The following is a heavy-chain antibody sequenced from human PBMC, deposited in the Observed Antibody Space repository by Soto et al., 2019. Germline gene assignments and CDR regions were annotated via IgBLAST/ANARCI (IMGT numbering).Heavy chain of an antibody. CDR1: GYTFTDHD. D-gene: IGHD3-9*01. Sequence: ASVKVSCKTSGYTFTDHDINWVRQAPGQGLEWMGWVSPDSGNAGYAQQFQGRVSMTSDTSTSTVCMELTSLRSEDTAVYFCEVTTGYWGQGTMVTVSS. V-gene: IGHV1-8*01. J-gene: IGHJ4*02. CDR3: EVTTGY. CDR2: VSPDSGNA.